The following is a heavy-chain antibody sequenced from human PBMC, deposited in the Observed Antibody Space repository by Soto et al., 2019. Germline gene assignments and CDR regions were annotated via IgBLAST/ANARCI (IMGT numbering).Heavy chain of an antibody. CDR2: ISGSGGST. CDR3: ATRWRLRLGELSLQYGIFDY. Sequence: GGSLRLSCAASGFTFSSYAMSWVRQAPGKGLEWVSAISGSGGSTYYADSVKGRFTISRDNSKTTLYLQMNSLRAEDTAVYYCATRWRLRLGELSLQYGIFDYWGQGTLVTVSS. D-gene: IGHD3-16*02. CDR1: GFTFSSYA. V-gene: IGHV3-23*01. J-gene: IGHJ4*02.